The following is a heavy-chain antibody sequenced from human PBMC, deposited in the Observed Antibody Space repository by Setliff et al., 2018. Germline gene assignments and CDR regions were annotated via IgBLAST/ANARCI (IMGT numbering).Heavy chain of an antibody. J-gene: IGHJ3*01. D-gene: IGHD6-25*01. Sequence: GGSLRLPCAASGFTFSTYSMHWVRQAPGKGLEWVSSISDSSIYIYYVDSVKGRFTISRDNAQNSLYLQMDSLRAEDTAVYYCARSPANGGHDAFDVWGQGTMVTVSS. CDR3: ARSPANGGHDAFDV. CDR1: GFTFSTYS. V-gene: IGHV3-21*01. CDR2: ISDSSIYI.